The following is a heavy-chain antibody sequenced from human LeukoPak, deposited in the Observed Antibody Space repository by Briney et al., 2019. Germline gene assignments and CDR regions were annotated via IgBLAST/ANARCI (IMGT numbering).Heavy chain of an antibody. V-gene: IGHV1-18*01. CDR2: ISAYNGNT. J-gene: IGHJ3*02. CDR1: GYTFTSYG. CDR3: ARNKDRRERGGGTFDI. Sequence: ASVKVSCKASGYTFTSYGISWVRQAPGQGLEWMGWISAYNGNTNYAQKLQGRVTMTTDTSTSTAYMELSRLRSDDTAVYYCARNKDRRERGGGTFDIWGQGTMVTVSS. D-gene: IGHD1-26*01.